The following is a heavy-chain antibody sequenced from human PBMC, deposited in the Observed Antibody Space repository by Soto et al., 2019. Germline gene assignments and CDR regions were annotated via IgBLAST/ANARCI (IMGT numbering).Heavy chain of an antibody. Sequence: QVQLVESGGGVVQPGRSLRLSCAASGFTFSSYGMHWVRQAPGKGLEWVALVWYDGGNKYYADSVKGRFTISKDNSKNTLYLQMNSLTDEDTAVYYCVRAAGYSGNDYVYYYGMDVWGQGTKVTVSS. CDR2: VWYDGGNK. J-gene: IGHJ6*02. V-gene: IGHV3-33*01. D-gene: IGHD5-12*01. CDR1: GFTFSSYG. CDR3: VRAAGYSGNDYVYYYGMDV.